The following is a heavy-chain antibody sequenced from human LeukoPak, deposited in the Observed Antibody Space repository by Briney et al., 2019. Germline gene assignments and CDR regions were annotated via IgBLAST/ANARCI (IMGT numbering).Heavy chain of an antibody. D-gene: IGHD3-9*01. CDR3: ARDIHDILTGYYSYYYSYMDV. CDR2: IRYDGSKK. J-gene: IGHJ6*03. V-gene: IGHV3-30*02. CDR1: GFTFSNYG. Sequence: PGGSLRLSCAASGFTFSNYGMHWVRQAPGKGLEWVAFIRYDGSKKYYADSVKGRFTISRDNSKNTVYLQMNSLRAEDTAVYYCARDIHDILTGYYSYYYSYMDVWGKGTTVTVSS.